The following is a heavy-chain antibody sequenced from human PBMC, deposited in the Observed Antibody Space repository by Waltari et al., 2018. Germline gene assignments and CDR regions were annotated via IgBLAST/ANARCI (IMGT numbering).Heavy chain of an antibody. V-gene: IGHV4-59*01. CDR2: IYNSGST. CDR1: GGSISGYF. D-gene: IGHD3-3*01. J-gene: IGHJ4*02. Sequence: QVQLQESGPGLVKPSETLSLPCTVSGGSISGYFWTWIRQPPGKGLEWIGHIYNSGSTTYNPALNNRVTISEDTSNNQFSLRLSSVTAADTAVYFCARSYYDYWSGYPFDRWGQGTLVTVSS. CDR3: ARSYYDYWSGYPFDR.